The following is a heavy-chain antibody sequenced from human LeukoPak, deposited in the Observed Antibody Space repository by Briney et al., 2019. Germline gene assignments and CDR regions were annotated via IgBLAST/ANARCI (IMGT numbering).Heavy chain of an antibody. V-gene: IGHV3-7*01. CDR1: GFTFSSYW. Sequence: GGSLRLSCAASGFTFSSYWMSWVRQAPGKGLEWVANIKQDGSEKYYVDSVKGRFTISRDNAKNSLYLQMNSLRAEDTAVYYCARYGYYFGSGSPYWYFDLWGRGTLVTVSS. D-gene: IGHD3-10*01. CDR2: IKQDGSEK. J-gene: IGHJ2*01. CDR3: ARYGYYFGSGSPYWYFDL.